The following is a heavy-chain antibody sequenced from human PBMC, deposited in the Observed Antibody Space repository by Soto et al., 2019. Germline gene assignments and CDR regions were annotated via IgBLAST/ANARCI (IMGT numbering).Heavy chain of an antibody. Sequence: PGGSLRLSCAASGFTFSRFAVHWVRQAPGKGLEWVAVISYDGSREYYVDSVKGRFTISRDNSKNTLYLQMDSLRAEDTAVYCCAANRDYNYYYGMDVWGQGTTVTVSS. J-gene: IGHJ6*02. D-gene: IGHD2-21*01. CDR3: AANRDYNYYYGMDV. CDR1: GFTFSRFA. CDR2: ISYDGSRE. V-gene: IGHV3-30*04.